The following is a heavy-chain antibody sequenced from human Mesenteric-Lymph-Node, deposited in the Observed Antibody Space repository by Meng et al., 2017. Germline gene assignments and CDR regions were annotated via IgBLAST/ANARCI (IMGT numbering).Heavy chain of an antibody. Sequence: GGSLRLSCAASGFTFSSYWMSWVRQAPGKGLEWVANIKQDGSEKYYVDSVKGRFTISRDNAKNSLYLQMNSLRAEDTAVYYCARADIVVVPAAIVEYYFDYWGQGTLVTVSS. J-gene: IGHJ4*02. CDR2: IKQDGSEK. CDR3: ARADIVVVPAAIVEYYFDY. CDR1: GFTFSSYW. D-gene: IGHD2-2*01. V-gene: IGHV3-7*04.